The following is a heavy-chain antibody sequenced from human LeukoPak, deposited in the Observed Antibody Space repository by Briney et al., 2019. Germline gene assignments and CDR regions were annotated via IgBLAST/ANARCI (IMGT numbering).Heavy chain of an antibody. J-gene: IGHJ3*02. V-gene: IGHV1-8*01. D-gene: IGHD1-1*01. CDR3: ARERGGGTTGTMTYDI. Sequence: ASVKVSCKASGYTFTSYDINWVRQATGQGLEWMGWMNPNSGNTGYAQKFQGRVTMTRNTSINTAYMELSSLRSEDTAVYYCARERGGGTTGTMTYDIWGQGTMVTVSS. CDR1: GYTFTSYD. CDR2: MNPNSGNT.